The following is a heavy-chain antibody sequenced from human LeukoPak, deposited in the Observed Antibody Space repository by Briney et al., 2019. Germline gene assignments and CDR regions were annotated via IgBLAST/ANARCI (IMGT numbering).Heavy chain of an antibody. J-gene: IGHJ3*02. V-gene: IGHV1-8*01. D-gene: IGHD1-1*01. CDR3: ARERGGGTTGTMTYDI. Sequence: ASVKVSCKASGYTFTSYDINWVRQATGQGLEWMGWMNPNSGNTGYAQKFQGRVTMTRNTSINTAYMELSSLRSEDTAVYYCARERGGGTTGTMTYDIWGQGTMVTVSS. CDR1: GYTFTSYD. CDR2: MNPNSGNT.